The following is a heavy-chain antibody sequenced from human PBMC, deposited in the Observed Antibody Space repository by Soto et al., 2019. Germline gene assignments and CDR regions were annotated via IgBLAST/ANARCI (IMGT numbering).Heavy chain of an antibody. CDR1: GYTLTELS. CDR2: FDPEDGET. Sequence: ASVKVSCKVSGYTLTELSMHWVRQAPGKGLEWMGGFDPEDGETIYAQKFQGRVIMTEDTSTDTAYMELSSLRSEDTAVYYCATDRTIPGYSSGWYGTSFNWFDPWGQGTLVTVSS. CDR3: ATDRTIPGYSSGWYGTSFNWFDP. D-gene: IGHD6-19*01. V-gene: IGHV1-24*01. J-gene: IGHJ5*02.